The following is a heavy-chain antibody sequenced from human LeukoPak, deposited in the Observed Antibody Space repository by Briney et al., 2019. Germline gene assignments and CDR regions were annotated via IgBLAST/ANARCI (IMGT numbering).Heavy chain of an antibody. V-gene: IGHV3-23*01. CDR1: GFTFSSYG. J-gene: IGHJ6*02. CDR3: AKHRGYYYDSSGYYFFGMDV. CDR2: IGGRDGST. Sequence: GGSLRLSCAASGFTFSSYGMSWVRQAPGKGLEWVSAIGGRDGSTYYADSVKGRFTISRDNSKNTLYLQMNSLRAEDTAVYYCAKHRGYYYDSSGYYFFGMDVWGQGTTVTVSS. D-gene: IGHD3-22*01.